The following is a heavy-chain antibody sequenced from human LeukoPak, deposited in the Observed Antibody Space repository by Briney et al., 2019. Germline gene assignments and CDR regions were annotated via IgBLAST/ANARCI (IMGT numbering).Heavy chain of an antibody. J-gene: IGHJ3*02. V-gene: IGHV4-31*03. CDR2: IYYSGST. D-gene: IGHD3-22*01. CDR1: GGSISSGGYY. Sequence: SQTLSLTCTVSGGSISSGGYYWNWIRQHPGKGLEWIGYIYYSGSTYYNPSLKSRVTISVDTFKNQFSLKLSSVTAADTAVYYCARGIYYDSSGYERPDDAFDIWGQGTMVTVSS. CDR3: ARGIYYDSSGYERPDDAFDI.